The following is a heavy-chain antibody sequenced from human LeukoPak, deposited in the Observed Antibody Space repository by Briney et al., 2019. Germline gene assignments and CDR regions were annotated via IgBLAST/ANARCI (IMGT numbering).Heavy chain of an antibody. Sequence: SETLSLTCTVSGGSISSGDYYWSWIRQPPGKGLEWIGYIYYSGSTYYNPSLKSRVTMSVDTSKNQFSLKLSSVTAADTAVYYCARVNKSGTSYSSSSGRWFDPWGQGTLVTVSS. CDR3: ARVNKSGTSYSSSSGRWFDP. V-gene: IGHV4-30-4*01. D-gene: IGHD6-6*01. CDR1: GGSISSGDYY. J-gene: IGHJ5*02. CDR2: IYYSGST.